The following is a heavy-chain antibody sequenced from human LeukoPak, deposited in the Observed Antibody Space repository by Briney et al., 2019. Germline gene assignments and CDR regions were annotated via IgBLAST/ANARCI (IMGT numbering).Heavy chain of an antibody. Sequence: SQTLSLTCAVSDGSFSGGDYYWSWIRQPPGMGLEWIGYIYYSGRTYYNPSLKSRLTISVDTSKKQFSLKLSSVTAADTAVYYCASVILPENYFDNWGQGTLVTVSS. CDR1: DGSFSGGDYY. D-gene: IGHD2/OR15-2a*01. V-gene: IGHV4-30-4*01. CDR2: IYYSGRT. J-gene: IGHJ4*02. CDR3: ASVILPENYFDN.